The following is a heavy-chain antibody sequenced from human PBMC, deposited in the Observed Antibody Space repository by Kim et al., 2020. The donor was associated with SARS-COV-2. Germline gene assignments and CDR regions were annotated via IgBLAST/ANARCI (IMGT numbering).Heavy chain of an antibody. Sequence: GGSLRLSCAASGFTFSSYSMNWVRQAPGKGLEWVSSISSSSSYIYYADSVKGRFTISSDNAKNSLYLQMNSLRAEDTDVYYCARDRVSYSSSWYGMELGWFDPWGQGTLVTVSS. J-gene: IGHJ5*02. CDR1: GFTFSSYS. CDR3: ARDRVSYSSSWYGMELGWFDP. CDR2: ISSSSSYI. V-gene: IGHV3-21*01. D-gene: IGHD6-13*01.